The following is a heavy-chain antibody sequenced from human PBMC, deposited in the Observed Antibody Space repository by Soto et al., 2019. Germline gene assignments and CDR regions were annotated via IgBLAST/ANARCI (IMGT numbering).Heavy chain of an antibody. J-gene: IGHJ4*02. Sequence: QVQLVQSGAEVKKPGASVKVSCKTSGFTFSNYYIHWVRQAPGQGLEWMGIINPGSGTTNYAQKFQGGITVTWDTSTSTVYMQLSSLTSDDTAVYYCARPTVYYFDYWGQGTLITVSS. CDR3: ARPTVYYFDY. CDR2: INPGSGTT. CDR1: GFTFSNYY. D-gene: IGHD4-17*01. V-gene: IGHV1-46*03.